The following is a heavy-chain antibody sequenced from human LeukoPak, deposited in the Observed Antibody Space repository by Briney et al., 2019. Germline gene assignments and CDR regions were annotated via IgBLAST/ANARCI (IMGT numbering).Heavy chain of an antibody. CDR2: INPNSGGT. J-gene: IGHJ4*02. Sequence: ASVKVSCKTSGYTFTGYHMYWVRQAPGQGLEWMGWINPNSGGTNYAQNFQGRVTMTRDTSISTAYMELSRLRSDDTAVYYCARVYYYDSSGYYGWGQGTLVTVSS. CDR3: ARVYYYDSSGYYG. D-gene: IGHD3-22*01. V-gene: IGHV1-2*02. CDR1: GYTFTGYH.